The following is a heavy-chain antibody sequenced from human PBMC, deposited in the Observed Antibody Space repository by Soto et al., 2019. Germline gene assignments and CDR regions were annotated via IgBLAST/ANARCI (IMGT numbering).Heavy chain of an antibody. Sequence: GASVKVSCKASGYTFTGYYMHWVRQAPGQGLEWMGWINPNSGGTNYAQKFQGWVTMTRDTSISTAYMELSRLRSDDTAVYYCARSSRRHSFGELYYRGHGPYGMDVWGQGTTVTVSS. CDR3: ARSSRRHSFGELYYRGHGPYGMDV. D-gene: IGHD3-10*01. V-gene: IGHV1-2*04. J-gene: IGHJ6*02. CDR2: INPNSGGT. CDR1: GYTFTGYY.